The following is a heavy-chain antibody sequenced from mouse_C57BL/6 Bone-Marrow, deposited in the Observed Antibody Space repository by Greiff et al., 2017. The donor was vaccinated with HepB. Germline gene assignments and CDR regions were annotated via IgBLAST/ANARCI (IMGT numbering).Heavy chain of an antibody. CDR3: ARKTGRAWFAY. Sequence: QVQLQQSGAELARPGASVKMSCKASGYTFTSYTMHWVKQRPGQGLEWIGYINPSSGYTKYNQKFKDKATLTAYKSSITAYMQLSRLTSEDSAVYYCARKTGRAWFAYWGQGTLVTVSA. CDR2: INPSSGYT. J-gene: IGHJ3*01. CDR1: GYTFTSYT. V-gene: IGHV1-4*01.